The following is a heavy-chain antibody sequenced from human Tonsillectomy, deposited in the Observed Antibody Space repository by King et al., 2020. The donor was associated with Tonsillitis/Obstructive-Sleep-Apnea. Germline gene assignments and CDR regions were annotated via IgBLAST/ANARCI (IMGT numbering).Heavy chain of an antibody. Sequence: VQLVESGGGVVQPGRSLRLSCAASGFTFSSYAMHWVRQAPGKGLEWVAIVSFDGSHKYYADSVKGRITISRDSSQHTLYLQMNSLRADDPAVYYCAGDRFGVAASIVWVFDYWGQGTLVTVSS. CDR2: VSFDGSHK. J-gene: IGHJ4*02. CDR1: GFTFSSYA. CDR3: AGDRFGVAASIVWVFDY. V-gene: IGHV3-30*04. D-gene: IGHD6-13*01.